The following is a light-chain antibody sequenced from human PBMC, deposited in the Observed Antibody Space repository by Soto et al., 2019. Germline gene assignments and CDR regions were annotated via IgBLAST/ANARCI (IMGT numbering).Light chain of an antibody. Sequence: QSALTQPASVSGSPGQSITISCTGTSSDVGSYNLVSWYQQHPGKAPQLMIYEGSKRPSGVSNRFSGSKSGNTASLTISGLPAEDEADYYCCSYAGSSTSYVFGTGTKLTVL. CDR3: CSYAGSSTSYV. CDR1: SSDVGSYNL. V-gene: IGLV2-23*01. CDR2: EGS. J-gene: IGLJ1*01.